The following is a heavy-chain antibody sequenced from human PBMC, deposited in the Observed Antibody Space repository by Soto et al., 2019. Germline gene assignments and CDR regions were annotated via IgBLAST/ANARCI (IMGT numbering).Heavy chain of an antibody. Sequence: SGPTLVNPTETLTLTCTVSGFSLSNPRMGVSWIRQPPGKALEWLAHIFSNDEKSYSTSLKSRLTISRDTSKSQVVLTMTNMDHVDTATYYCARIQRISMIVVSKPYFDHWGQGALVTVSS. CDR2: IFSNDEK. V-gene: IGHV2-26*01. CDR3: ARIQRISMIVVSKPYFDH. CDR1: GFSLSNPRMG. J-gene: IGHJ4*02. D-gene: IGHD3-22*01.